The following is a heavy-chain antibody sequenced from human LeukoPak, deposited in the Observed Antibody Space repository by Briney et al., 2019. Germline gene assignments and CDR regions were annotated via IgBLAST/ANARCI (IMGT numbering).Heavy chain of an antibody. CDR1: GGSFSGYY. Sequence: SETLSLTCAVYGGSFSGYYWSWIRQPPGKGLEWIGEINHSGSTNYSPSLKSRVTISVDTSKNQFSLKLSSVTAADTAVYYCAREGYCSSTSCSEDYYYYMDVWGKGTTVTVSS. J-gene: IGHJ6*03. D-gene: IGHD2-2*01. V-gene: IGHV4-34*01. CDR2: INHSGST. CDR3: AREGYCSSTSCSEDYYYYMDV.